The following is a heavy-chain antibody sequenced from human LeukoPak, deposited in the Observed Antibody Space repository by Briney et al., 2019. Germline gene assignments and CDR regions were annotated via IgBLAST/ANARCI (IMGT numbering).Heavy chain of an antibody. CDR3: ARESRLRYYDY. CDR1: GGSISSGSYY. Sequence: SQTLSLTCTVSGGSISSGSYYWSWIRQPAGKGLEWIGRIYTSGSTNYNPSLKSRVTISVDTSKNQFSLKLSSVTAADTAVYYCARESRLRYYDYWGQGTLVTVSS. V-gene: IGHV4-61*02. D-gene: IGHD4-17*01. J-gene: IGHJ4*02. CDR2: IYTSGST.